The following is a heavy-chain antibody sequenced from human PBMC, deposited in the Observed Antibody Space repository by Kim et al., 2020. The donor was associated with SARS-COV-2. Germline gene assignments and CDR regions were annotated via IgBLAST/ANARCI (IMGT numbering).Heavy chain of an antibody. D-gene: IGHD6-19*01. CDR1: GGSISSSSYY. Sequence: SETLSLTCTVSGGSISSSSYYWGWIRQPPGKGLEWIGSIYYSGSTYYNPSLKSRVTISVDTSKNQFSLKLSSVTAADTAVYYCARLYSSGWYPKFDYWGQGTLVTVSS. J-gene: IGHJ4*02. CDR3: ARLYSSGWYPKFDY. CDR2: IYYSGST. V-gene: IGHV4-39*01.